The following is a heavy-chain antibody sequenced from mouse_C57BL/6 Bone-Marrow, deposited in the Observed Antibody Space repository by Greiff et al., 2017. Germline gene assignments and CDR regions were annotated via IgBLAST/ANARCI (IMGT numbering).Heavy chain of an antibody. D-gene: IGHD1-1*01. CDR2: IDPENGDT. J-gene: IGHJ3*01. CDR3: TYYYGSSYSFAY. V-gene: IGHV14-4*01. Sequence: VQLKQSGAELVRPGASVKLSCTASGFNIKDDYMHWVKQRPEQGLEWIGWIDPENGDTEYASKFQGKATITADTSSNTAYLQLSSLTSVDTAVYYCTYYYGSSYSFAYWGQGTLVTVSA. CDR1: GFNIKDDY.